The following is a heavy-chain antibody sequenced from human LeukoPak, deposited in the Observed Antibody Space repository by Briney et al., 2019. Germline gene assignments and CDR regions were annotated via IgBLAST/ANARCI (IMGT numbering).Heavy chain of an antibody. CDR1: GFTFSDYY. Sequence: PGGSLRLSCAASGFTFSDYYMSWIRQAPGKGLEWVSYISSSSSYTNYADSVKGRFTISRDNAKNSLYLQMNSLRAEDTAVYYCASDQDSCWYEWGQGTLVTVSS. CDR3: ASDQDSCWYE. V-gene: IGHV3-11*06. J-gene: IGHJ4*02. D-gene: IGHD6-19*01. CDR2: ISSSSSYT.